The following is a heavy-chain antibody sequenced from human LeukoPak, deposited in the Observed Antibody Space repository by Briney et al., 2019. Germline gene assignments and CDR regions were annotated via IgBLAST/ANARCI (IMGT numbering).Heavy chain of an antibody. V-gene: IGHV3-48*02. CDR1: GFIFSSYN. Sequence: PGGSLRLSCAASGFIFSSYNMNWVRQAPGKGLEWVSYISRSSSTIHYADSVKGRFTISRDNAKNSLYLQMNSLRDEDTAVYYCARAPAHYDSSGYFDYWGQGTLVTVSS. CDR2: ISRSSSTI. D-gene: IGHD3-22*01. J-gene: IGHJ4*02. CDR3: ARAPAHYDSSGYFDY.